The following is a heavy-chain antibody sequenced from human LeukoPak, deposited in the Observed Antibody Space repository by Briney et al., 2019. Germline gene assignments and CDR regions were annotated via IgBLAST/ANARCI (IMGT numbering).Heavy chain of an antibody. D-gene: IGHD6-19*01. CDR2: ISYDGSNK. J-gene: IGHJ5*02. Sequence: GGSLRLSCAASGFTFSSYGMSWVRQAPGKGLEWVAVISYDGSNKYYADSVKGRFTISRDNSKNTLYLQMNSLRAEDTAVYYCASFTVAGRRGRNNWFDPWGQGTLVTVSS. V-gene: IGHV3-30*03. CDR1: GFTFSSYG. CDR3: ASFTVAGRRGRNNWFDP.